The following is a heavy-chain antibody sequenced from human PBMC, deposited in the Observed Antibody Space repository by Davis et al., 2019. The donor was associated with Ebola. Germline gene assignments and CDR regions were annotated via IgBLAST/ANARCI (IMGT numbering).Heavy chain of an antibody. CDR3: AKDLYGGPDY. CDR1: GGTFSSFA. CDR2: IIPIFGTA. Sequence: VKVSCKTSGGTFSSFAISWVRQAPGQGLEWMGGIIPIFGTANYAQKFQGRVTITADESTSTAYMELSSLRSEDTAVYYCAKDLYGGPDYWGHGTLVSVSS. J-gene: IGHJ2*01. D-gene: IGHD4-17*01. V-gene: IGHV1-69*01.